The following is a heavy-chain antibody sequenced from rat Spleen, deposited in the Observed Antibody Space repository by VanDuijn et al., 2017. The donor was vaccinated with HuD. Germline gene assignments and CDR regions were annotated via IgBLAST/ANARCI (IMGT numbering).Heavy chain of an antibody. Sequence: EVQLVESGGGLVQPGRSLKLSCVASGFTFNNYWMTWIRQAPGKGLEWVASITNTGGSTYYLDSVKGRFTISRDNAKSILYRQMNSLRSEETATYYCTSLSMEAWGQGASVTVSS. CDR1: GFTFNNYW. V-gene: IGHV5-31*01. CDR3: TSLSMEA. CDR2: ITNTGGST. J-gene: IGHJ4*01.